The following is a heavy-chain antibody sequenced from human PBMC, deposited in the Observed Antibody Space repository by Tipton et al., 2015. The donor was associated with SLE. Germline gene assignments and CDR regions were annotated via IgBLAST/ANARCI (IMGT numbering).Heavy chain of an antibody. Sequence: TLSLTCIVSGGSISGYYWSWVRQPAGKGLEWIGRIYTSASTIYNPSLKSRVTLSSDTPKNQFSLRVRSVTAADTAVYYCARGGGSYYDYWGQGTLVTVSS. V-gene: IGHV4-4*07. D-gene: IGHD1-26*01. CDR2: IYTSAST. CDR3: ARGGGSYYDY. J-gene: IGHJ4*02. CDR1: GGSISGYY.